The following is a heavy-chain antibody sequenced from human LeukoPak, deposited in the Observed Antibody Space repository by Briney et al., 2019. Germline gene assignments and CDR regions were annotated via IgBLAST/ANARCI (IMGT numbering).Heavy chain of an antibody. V-gene: IGHV3-23*01. D-gene: IGHD4-23*01. CDR2: ISGSGGST. CDR1: GFTFSSYA. CDR3: AKPIPIRPGGNSPYDY. Sequence: PGGSLRLSCAASGFTFSSYATSWVRQAPGKGLEWVSAISGSGGSTYYADSVKGRFTISRDNSKNTLYLQMNSLRAEDTAVYYCAKPIPIRPGGNSPYDYWGQGTLVTVSS. J-gene: IGHJ4*02.